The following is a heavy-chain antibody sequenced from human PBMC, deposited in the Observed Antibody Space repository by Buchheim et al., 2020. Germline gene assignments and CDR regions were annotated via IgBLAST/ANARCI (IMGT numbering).Heavy chain of an antibody. V-gene: IGHV3-23*01. CDR3: AKSRQVIYYYYGMDV. J-gene: IGHJ6*02. Sequence: EVQLLESGGGLVQPGGSLRLSCAASGFTFSSYAMTWVRQAPGKGLEWVSTITGSGHDTHYADSVKGRFILSRDNSKNTLFLQMNSLRAEDTAIYYCAKSRQVIYYYYGMDVWGQGTT. CDR2: ITGSGHDT. CDR1: GFTFSSYA.